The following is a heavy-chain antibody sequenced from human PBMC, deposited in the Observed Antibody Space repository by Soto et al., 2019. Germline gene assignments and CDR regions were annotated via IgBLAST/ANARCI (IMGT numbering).Heavy chain of an antibody. Sequence: GESLKISCKGSGYSFSNYWIGWVRQMPGKGLEWMGIINPSDSDTRYNPSFQGQVAMSADKSISTAYLQWSSLKASDTAMYYCASIIGYCSNGVCYTNPNWCDPWPQGTQVTVSS. V-gene: IGHV5-51*01. CDR1: GYSFSNYW. CDR2: INPSDSDT. CDR3: ASIIGYCSNGVCYTNPNWCDP. D-gene: IGHD2-8*01. J-gene: IGHJ5*02.